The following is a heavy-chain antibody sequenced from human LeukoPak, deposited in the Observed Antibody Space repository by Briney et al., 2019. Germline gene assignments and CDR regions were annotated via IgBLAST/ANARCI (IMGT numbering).Heavy chain of an antibody. CDR2: ISSSSSYI. CDR1: GFTFSSYS. J-gene: IGHJ4*02. V-gene: IGHV3-21*01. Sequence: PGGSLRLACADSGFTFSSYSMNWVRQAPGKGLEGVSSISSSSSYIYYADSVKGRFTISRDNAKNSLYLQMNSLRAEDTAVYYCARDERLQDFDYSGQGTLVTVSS. CDR3: ARDERLQDFDY. D-gene: IGHD5-24*01.